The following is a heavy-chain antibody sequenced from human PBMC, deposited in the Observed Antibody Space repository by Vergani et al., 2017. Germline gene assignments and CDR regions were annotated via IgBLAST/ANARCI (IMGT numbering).Heavy chain of an antibody. J-gene: IGHJ4*02. CDR2: IIPIFGTA. Sequence: QVQLVQSGAEVKKPGSSVKVSCKASGGTFSSSAISWVRQAPGQGLEWMGGIIPIFGTANYAQKFQGRVTITAAESTSTAYMELSSLRSEDTAVYYCASTGYCSSTSCYGNVDYWGQGTLVTVSS. CDR1: GGTFSSSA. CDR3: ASTGYCSSTSCYGNVDY. V-gene: IGHV1-69*01. D-gene: IGHD2-2*01.